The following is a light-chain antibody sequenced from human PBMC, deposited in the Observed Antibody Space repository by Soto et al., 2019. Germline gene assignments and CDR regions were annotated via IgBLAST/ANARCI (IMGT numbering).Light chain of an antibody. J-gene: IGLJ1*01. CDR1: SSDVGGYNY. Sequence: QSALTQPASVSGSPGQSITISCTGTSSDVGGYNYVSWYQHHPGKAPKLMIFDVSNRPSGVSNRFSGSKSGNTASLTISGLQPEDEADYYCSSYTPRPTSQRVCGTGTKLTVL. V-gene: IGLV2-14*03. CDR2: DVS. CDR3: SSYTPRPTSQRV.